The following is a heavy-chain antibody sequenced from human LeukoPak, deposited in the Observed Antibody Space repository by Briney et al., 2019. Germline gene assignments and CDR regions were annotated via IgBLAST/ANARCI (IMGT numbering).Heavy chain of an antibody. CDR3: ARDPRGDFWSGYYPYYYYYGMDV. V-gene: IGHV1-8*01. J-gene: IGHJ6*02. Sequence: GASVKVSCKASGYTFTSYDINWVRQATGQGLEWMGWMNPNSGNTGYAQKLQGRVTMTRNTSISTAYMELSSLRSEDTAVYYCARDPRGDFWSGYYPYYYYYGMDVWGQGTTVTVSS. D-gene: IGHD3-3*01. CDR2: MNPNSGNT. CDR1: GYTFTSYD.